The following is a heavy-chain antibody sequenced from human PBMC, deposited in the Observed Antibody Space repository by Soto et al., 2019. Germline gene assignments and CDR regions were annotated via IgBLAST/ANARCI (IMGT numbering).Heavy chain of an antibody. CDR1: GFTFTRYS. CDR3: ARESEDLTSNFDY. V-gene: IGHV3-21*06. CDR2: ISSTTNYI. J-gene: IGHJ4*02. Sequence: PGGSLRLSCAACGFTFTRYSMNWVLQAPGKGLEWVSSISSTTNYIYYGDSMKGRFTISRDNAKNSLYLEMNSLRAEDTAVYYCARESEDLTSNFDYWGQGTLVTVSS.